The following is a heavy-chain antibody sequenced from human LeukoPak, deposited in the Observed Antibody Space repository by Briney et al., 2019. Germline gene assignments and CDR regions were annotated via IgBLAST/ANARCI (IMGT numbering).Heavy chain of an antibody. CDR2: IYHSGST. V-gene: IGHV4-38-2*02. Sequence: SETLSLTCTVSGYSISRGNHWGWIRQPPGKGLEWIGSIYHSGSTYYNPSLRSRVTISVDTSKNQFSLKLTSVTAADTAVYYCARGPLIGPIDYWGQGTLVTVSS. D-gene: IGHD3-16*01. CDR1: GYSISRGNH. CDR3: ARGPLIGPIDY. J-gene: IGHJ4*02.